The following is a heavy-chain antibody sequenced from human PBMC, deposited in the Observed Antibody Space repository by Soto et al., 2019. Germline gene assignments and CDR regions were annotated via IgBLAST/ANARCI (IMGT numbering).Heavy chain of an antibody. D-gene: IGHD2-2*03. J-gene: IGHJ4*02. CDR1: GDSISSYS. CDR2: IHYNGKT. CDR3: AREGNLGRWIQPLDS. Sequence: SETLSLTCTVSGDSISSYSWSWIRQPPGEGLEWIGNIHYNGKTKYSPSLKSRDTMSVDTSKNHFSLKLISVTTADTAVYFCAREGNLGRWIQPLDSWGQGTLVTVS. V-gene: IGHV4-59*01.